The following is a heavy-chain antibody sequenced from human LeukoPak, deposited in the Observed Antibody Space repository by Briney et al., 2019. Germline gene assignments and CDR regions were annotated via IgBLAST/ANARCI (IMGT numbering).Heavy chain of an antibody. J-gene: IGHJ4*02. CDR1: GGSISSSNYY. Sequence: PSETLSLTCTVSGGSISSSNYYWGWIRQPPGKGLECIGSVYYSGSTYYNPSLKSRVTLSVDTSKNQFSLKLSSVTAADTAVYYCARDLAVLGYFHFDYWGQGTLVTVSS. CDR2: VYYSGST. CDR3: ARDLAVLGYFHFDY. D-gene: IGHD3-22*01. V-gene: IGHV4-39*07.